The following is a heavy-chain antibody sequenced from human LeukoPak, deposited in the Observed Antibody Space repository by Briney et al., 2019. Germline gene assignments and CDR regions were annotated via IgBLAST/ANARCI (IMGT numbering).Heavy chain of an antibody. D-gene: IGHD3-10*01. V-gene: IGHV3-74*01. CDR3: ARRSGSYYLDY. J-gene: IGHJ4*02. CDR2: IKSDGSST. Sequence: GGSLRLSCAASGFTFSGYWMHWVRQAPGKGLVWVSRIKSDGSSTTYADSVKGRFTISRDNAKNTLYLEMDSLRAEDTAVYYCARRSGSYYLDYWGQRTLVTVSS. CDR1: GFTFSGYW.